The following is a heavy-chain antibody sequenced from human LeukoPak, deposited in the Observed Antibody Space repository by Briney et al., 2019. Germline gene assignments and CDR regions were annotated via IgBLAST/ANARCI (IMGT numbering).Heavy chain of an antibody. CDR1: GGTFSSYA. J-gene: IGHJ4*02. D-gene: IGHD5-12*01. CDR3: ARSIVATVEMFDY. Sequence: SVKVSCKASGGTFSSYAISWARQAPGQGLEWMGGIIPIFGTANYAQKFQGRVTITADESTSTAYMELSSLRSEDTAVYYCARSIVATVEMFDYWGQGTLVTVSS. CDR2: IIPIFGTA. V-gene: IGHV1-69*01.